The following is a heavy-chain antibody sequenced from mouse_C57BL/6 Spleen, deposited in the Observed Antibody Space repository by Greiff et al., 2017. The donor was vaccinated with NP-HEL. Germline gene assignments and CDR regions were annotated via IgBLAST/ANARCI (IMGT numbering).Heavy chain of an antibody. V-gene: IGHV1-69*01. CDR3: ARFDGSSYSYFDY. Sequence: QVQLQQPGAELVMPGASVKLSCKASGYTFTSYWMHWVKQRPGQGLEWIGEIDPSDSYTNYNQKFKGKSTLTVDKSSSTAYMQLSSLTSEDSAVYYCARFDGSSYSYFDYWGQGTTLTVSS. D-gene: IGHD1-1*01. J-gene: IGHJ2*01. CDR2: IDPSDSYT. CDR1: GYTFTSYW.